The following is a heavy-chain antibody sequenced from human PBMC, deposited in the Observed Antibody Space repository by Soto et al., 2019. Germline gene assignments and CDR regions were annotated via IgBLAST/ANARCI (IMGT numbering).Heavy chain of an antibody. CDR1: GLTFRNDW. D-gene: IGHD4-17*01. J-gene: IGHJ4*02. CDR2: INQDGSER. CDR3: AVYGYGVSAAAY. Sequence: GVSLRLSCAGSGLTFRNDWLSWVRQAPGKGLEWVANINQDGSERYYVDSVRGRFTISRDNVENSLYLQLNSLRPEDTAVYYCAVYGYGVSAAAYCGQGTMVTVSS. V-gene: IGHV3-7*03.